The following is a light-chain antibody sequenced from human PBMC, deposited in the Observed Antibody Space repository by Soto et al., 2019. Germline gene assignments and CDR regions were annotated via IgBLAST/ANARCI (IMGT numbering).Light chain of an antibody. Sequence: IQMTQSPSTLSSSLGDRVTITCRASQSISGWLAWHQQKPGKAPMLLIYKASTLKSGVPSRFSGSGSGTEFTLTISSLQPDDFATYYCQHYNSYSEAFGQGTKVDI. V-gene: IGKV1-5*03. J-gene: IGKJ1*01. CDR2: KAS. CDR1: QSISGW. CDR3: QHYNSYSEA.